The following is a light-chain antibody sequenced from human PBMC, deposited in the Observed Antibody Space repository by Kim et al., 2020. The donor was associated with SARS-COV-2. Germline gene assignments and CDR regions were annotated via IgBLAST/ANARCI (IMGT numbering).Light chain of an antibody. Sequence: VSPGQTASITCSGDKLGDKYACWYQQKPGQSPVLVIYQDSKRPSGIPERFSGYNSGNTATLTISGTQAMDEADYYCQAWDSSTYYVFGTGTKGTVL. CDR3: QAWDSSTYYV. V-gene: IGLV3-1*01. J-gene: IGLJ1*01. CDR1: KLGDKY. CDR2: QDS.